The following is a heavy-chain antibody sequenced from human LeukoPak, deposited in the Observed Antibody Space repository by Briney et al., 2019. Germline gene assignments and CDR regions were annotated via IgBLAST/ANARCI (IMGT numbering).Heavy chain of an antibody. Sequence: GGSLRLSCAASGFTYSNASMSWVRQAPGKGPVLVSRINSDGCITNYADSVKGRFTISRDKAKNTLYLQMNSLRAEDTAVYYCAYDRFDDWGQGTLVTVSS. V-gene: IGHV3-74*01. CDR3: AYDRFDD. J-gene: IGHJ4*02. D-gene: IGHD3-16*01. CDR1: GFTYSNAS. CDR2: INSDGCIT.